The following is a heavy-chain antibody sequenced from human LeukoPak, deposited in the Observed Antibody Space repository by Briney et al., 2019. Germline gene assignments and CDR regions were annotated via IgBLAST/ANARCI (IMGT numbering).Heavy chain of an antibody. V-gene: IGHV3-21*01. Sequence: GGSLRLSCAASGFTFSYYSMNRVRQAPGKGLEWVSSISGSSSYIYYADSVKGRFTISRDNAKNSLFLQINSLRVDDTAVYYCARGGYSSGWDYFDYWGQGTLVTVSS. CDR1: GFTFSYYS. CDR3: ARGGYSSGWDYFDY. J-gene: IGHJ4*02. CDR2: ISGSSSYI. D-gene: IGHD6-19*01.